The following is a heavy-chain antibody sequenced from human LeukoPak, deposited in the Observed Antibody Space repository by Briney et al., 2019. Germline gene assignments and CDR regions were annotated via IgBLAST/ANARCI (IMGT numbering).Heavy chain of an antibody. Sequence: SETLSLTCTVSGGSISSYYWSWIRQPPGKGLEWIGYIYTSGSTNYNPSLKSRITVSVDTSKNQFSLKLSSETAADTAVYYCARLRMRWLQLQYFDYWGQGTLVTVSS. CDR1: GGSISSYY. CDR2: IYTSGST. V-gene: IGHV4-4*09. D-gene: IGHD5-24*01. J-gene: IGHJ4*02. CDR3: ARLRMRWLQLQYFDY.